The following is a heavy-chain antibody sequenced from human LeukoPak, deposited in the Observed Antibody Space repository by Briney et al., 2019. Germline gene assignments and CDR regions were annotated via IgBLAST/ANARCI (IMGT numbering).Heavy chain of an antibody. CDR1: GYSFSSYW. J-gene: IGHJ4*02. D-gene: IGHD6-19*01. CDR3: ARRISFGSSGWYESKY. Sequence: GESLKISCKGFGYSFSSYWIAWVRQMPGKGLEWMGIIYPGDSDTRYSPSFQGQVTISADKSISTAYLQWSSLKASDTAMYYCARRISFGSSGWYESKYWGQGTLVTVSS. CDR2: IYPGDSDT. V-gene: IGHV5-51*01.